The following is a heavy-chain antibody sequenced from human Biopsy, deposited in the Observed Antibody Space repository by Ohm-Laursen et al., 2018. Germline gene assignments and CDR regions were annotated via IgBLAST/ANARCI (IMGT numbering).Heavy chain of an antibody. J-gene: IGHJ4*01. CDR2: IIPMFGTT. V-gene: IGHV1-69*06. D-gene: IGHD1-14*01. CDR1: RVTFSSYA. Sequence: GASVKVSCKSSRVTFSSYAVSWVRQAPGQGLEWMGGIIPMFGTTNYAQKFQGRLSITADKSTTAAYLELSGLRSEDTAVYYCASHVTYNFNGGLDYWGHGTLVTVSS. CDR3: ASHVTYNFNGGLDY.